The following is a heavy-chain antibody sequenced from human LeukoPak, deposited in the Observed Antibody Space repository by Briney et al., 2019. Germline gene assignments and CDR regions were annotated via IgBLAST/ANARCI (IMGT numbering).Heavy chain of an antibody. V-gene: IGHV3-23*01. Sequence: GGSLRLSCAASGFTFSSYAMNWVRQAPGKGLEWVSSISGSGDRTMYADSVKGRFTISRDNFKNTLYLQMNSLRAEDTALYHCAKDPNGDYIGAFDMWGQGTMVTVSS. CDR1: GFTFSSYA. CDR3: AKDPNGDYIGAFDM. CDR2: ISGSGDRT. J-gene: IGHJ3*02. D-gene: IGHD4-17*01.